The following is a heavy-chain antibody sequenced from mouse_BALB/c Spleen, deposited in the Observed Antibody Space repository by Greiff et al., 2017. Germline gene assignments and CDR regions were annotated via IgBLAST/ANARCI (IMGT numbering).Heavy chain of an antibody. Sequence: SGAELVKPGASVKLSCTASGFNIKDTYMHWVKQRPEQGLEWIGRIDPANGNTKYDPKFQGKATITADTSSNTAYLQLSSLTSEDTAVYYCALYYGSSSYAMDYWGQGTSVTVAS. D-gene: IGHD1-1*01. V-gene: IGHV14-3*02. CDR3: ALYYGSSSYAMDY. J-gene: IGHJ4*01. CDR1: GFNIKDTY. CDR2: IDPANGNT.